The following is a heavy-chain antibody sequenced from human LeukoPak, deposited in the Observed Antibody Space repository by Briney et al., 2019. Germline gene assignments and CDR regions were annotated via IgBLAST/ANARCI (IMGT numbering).Heavy chain of an antibody. J-gene: IGHJ6*02. CDR1: GFTVRSNY. CDR2: IYSGGST. V-gene: IGHV3-53*01. Sequence: GSLRLSCAASGFTVRSNYLSLVRPAPGKGLEWVSVIYSGGSTYYADSVKGRFTISRDNSKNTLYLQMNSLRAEDTAVYYCARDIPYYGMDVWGQGTTVTVSS. CDR3: ARDIPYYGMDV. D-gene: IGHD3-16*01.